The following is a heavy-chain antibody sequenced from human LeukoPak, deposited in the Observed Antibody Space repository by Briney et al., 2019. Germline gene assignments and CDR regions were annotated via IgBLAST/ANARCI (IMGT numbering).Heavy chain of an antibody. D-gene: IGHD3-22*01. V-gene: IGHV1-18*01. CDR2: ISAYSGNT. J-gene: IGHJ4*02. CDR3: AREGIDYYDSIGYYYFDY. CDR1: GYTFTSYG. Sequence: ASVKVSCKASGYTFTSYGISWVRQAPGQGLEWMGWISAYSGNTNYAQKLQGRVTMTTDTSTSTAYMELRSLRSDDTAVYYCAREGIDYYDSIGYYYFDYWGQGTLVTVSS.